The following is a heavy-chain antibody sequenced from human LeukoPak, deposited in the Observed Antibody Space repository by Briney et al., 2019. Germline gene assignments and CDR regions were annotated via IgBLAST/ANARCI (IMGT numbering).Heavy chain of an antibody. J-gene: IGHJ4*02. D-gene: IGHD5-18*01. CDR3: ARGNIVGYSYGYLGFFDY. CDR2: IYHSGNT. V-gene: IGHV4-61*08. Sequence: SETLSLTCTVSGDSVDSGAYYWSWIRQPPGRGLEWFGSIYHSGNTDYSPSLKSRVTMSVDTSKNQFSLTLSSVTAADTAVYYCARGNIVGYSYGYLGFFDYWGQGTLVPVSS. CDR1: GDSVDSGAYY.